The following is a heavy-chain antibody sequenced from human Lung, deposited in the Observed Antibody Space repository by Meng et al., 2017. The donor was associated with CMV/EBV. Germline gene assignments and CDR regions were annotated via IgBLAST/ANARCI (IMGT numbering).Heavy chain of an antibody. V-gene: IGHV2-5*01. D-gene: IGHD4-17*01. CDR3: AHYGDYRFGWYFDL. J-gene: IGHJ2*01. CDR1: GFSPNTAGLG. Sequence: GFSPNTAGLGVGGVRQPTAKAPGWLALVYWNDDNRYSPSLRNRLTITKDTSKNQAVLTMSNMDPVDTATYYCAHYGDYRFGWYFDLWGRGTLVTVSS. CDR2: VYWNDDN.